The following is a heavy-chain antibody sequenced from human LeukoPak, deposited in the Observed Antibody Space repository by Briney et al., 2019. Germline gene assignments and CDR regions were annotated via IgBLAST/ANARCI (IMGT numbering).Heavy chain of an antibody. CDR1: GFTFSSYA. V-gene: IGHV3-30-3*01. Sequence: QPGRSLRLSCAASGFTFSSYAMHWVRQAPGKGLEWVAVISYDGSNKYYADSVKGRFTISRDNSKNTLYLQMNSLRAEDTAVYYCAKGTRITIFGVVGTDAFDIWGQGTMVTVSS. D-gene: IGHD3-3*01. J-gene: IGHJ3*02. CDR2: ISYDGSNK. CDR3: AKGTRITIFGVVGTDAFDI.